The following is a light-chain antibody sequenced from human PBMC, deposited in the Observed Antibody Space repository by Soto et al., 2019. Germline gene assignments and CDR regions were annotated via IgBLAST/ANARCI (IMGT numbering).Light chain of an antibody. Sequence: DIVMTQSPLSLPVTPGEPASISCRSSQSLLYSNGRNYLDWYLQKPGQSPQLLIYFGSNRASGVPDRFSGSESGTDFTLKISRVEAEDVGVYYCMQALQSPRTFGQGTKLEIK. CDR1: QSLLYSNGRNY. J-gene: IGKJ2*01. V-gene: IGKV2-28*01. CDR3: MQALQSPRT. CDR2: FGS.